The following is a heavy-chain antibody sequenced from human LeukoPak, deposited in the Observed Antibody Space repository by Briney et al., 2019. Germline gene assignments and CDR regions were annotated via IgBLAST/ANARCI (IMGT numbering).Heavy chain of an antibody. CDR1: GGSISSSSYY. CDR3: ARDARITTLDIDP. J-gene: IGHJ5*02. V-gene: IGHV4-39*07. CDR2: IYYSGST. Sequence: PSETLSLTCTVSGGSISSSSYYWGWIRQPPGKGLEWIGSIYYSGSTYYNPSLKSRVTISVDTSKNQFSLKLSSVTAADTAVYYCARDARITTLDIDPWGQGTLVTVSS. D-gene: IGHD1-1*01.